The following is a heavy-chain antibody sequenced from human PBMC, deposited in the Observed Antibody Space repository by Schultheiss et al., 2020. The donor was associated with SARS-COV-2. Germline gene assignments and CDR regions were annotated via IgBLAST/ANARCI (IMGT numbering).Heavy chain of an antibody. Sequence: GGSLRLSCAASGFTFSNYAMHWVRQAPGKGLEWVAVISYDGSDKYYADSVKGRFTISRDNAKNSLYLQMNSLRAEDTAVYYCASQSGGGFGYWGQGTLVTVSS. CDR3: ASQSGGGFGY. J-gene: IGHJ4*02. CDR2: ISYDGSDK. V-gene: IGHV3-30-3*01. D-gene: IGHD3-16*01. CDR1: GFTFSNYA.